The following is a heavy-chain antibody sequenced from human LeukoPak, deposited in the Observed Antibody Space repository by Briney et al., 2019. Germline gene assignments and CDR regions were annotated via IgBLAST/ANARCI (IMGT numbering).Heavy chain of an antibody. CDR2: ISAYNGNT. Sequence: ASVKVSCKASGYTFTSYGISWVRQAPGQGLEWMGWISAYNGNTNYAQKLQGRVTMTTDTFTSTAYMELRSLRSDDTAVYYCANMVHSGSYYGGYYFDYWGQGTLVTVSS. CDR3: ANMVHSGSYYGGYYFDY. CDR1: GYTFTSYG. V-gene: IGHV1-18*01. J-gene: IGHJ4*02. D-gene: IGHD1-26*01.